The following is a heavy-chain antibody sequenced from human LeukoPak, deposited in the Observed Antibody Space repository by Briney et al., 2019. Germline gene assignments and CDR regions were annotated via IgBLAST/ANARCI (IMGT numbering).Heavy chain of an antibody. CDR2: IYYSGST. J-gene: IGHJ2*01. CDR1: GGSISSGGYY. Sequence: SETLSLTCTVSGGSISSGGYYWSWIRQHPGKGLEWIGYIYYSGSTYYNPSLKSRVTISVDTSKNQFSLKLSSVTAADTAVYYCARDWEEYYGSGSYWYFDPWAVAPWSLSPQ. V-gene: IGHV4-31*03. CDR3: ARDWEEYYGSGSYWYFDP. D-gene: IGHD3-10*01.